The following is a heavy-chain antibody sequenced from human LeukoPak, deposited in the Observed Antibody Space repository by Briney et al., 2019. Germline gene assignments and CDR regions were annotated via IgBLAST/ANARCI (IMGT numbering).Heavy chain of an antibody. CDR1: GFTFRNYW. V-gene: IGHV3-74*01. Sequence: GGSLRLSCVVSGFTFRNYWMHWVGQAPGKGRVWVSQINNDGSITTYADSVKGRFTISRDNAKNTLYLQMNSLRAEDTALYYCARDRSSSWWFDPWGQGTLVTVSS. D-gene: IGHD6-13*01. CDR2: INNDGSIT. CDR3: ARDRSSSWWFDP. J-gene: IGHJ5*02.